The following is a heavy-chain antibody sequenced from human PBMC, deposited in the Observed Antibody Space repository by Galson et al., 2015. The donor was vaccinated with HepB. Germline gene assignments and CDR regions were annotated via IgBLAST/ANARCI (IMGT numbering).Heavy chain of an antibody. J-gene: IGHJ4*02. V-gene: IGHV3-53*01. CDR3: ARELGYCSGGSSSLGY. CDR1: GFSVSSSY. D-gene: IGHD2-15*01. CDR2: IYPGDNT. Sequence: SLRLSCAASGFSVSSSYMCWVRQAPGKGLEWVSLIYPGDNTSYVDSVKGRFTISRDSSKNTVSLQMNSLRAEDTAVDYCARELGYCSGGSSSLGYWGQGTLVTVSS.